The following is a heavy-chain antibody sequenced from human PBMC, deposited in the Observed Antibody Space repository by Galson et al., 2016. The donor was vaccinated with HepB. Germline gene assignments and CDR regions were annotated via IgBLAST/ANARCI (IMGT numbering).Heavy chain of an antibody. Sequence: SLRLSCAASGFTFSSYGMHWVRQAPGKGLKWVAVISIDGTKIYYADSVKGRFTISRDSSRNTLSLHLNSPGVEDTAVYYCAKWGRGWYHFDIWGQGTLVSVSS. D-gene: IGHD6-19*01. CDR2: ISIDGTKI. CDR3: AKWGRGWYHFDI. V-gene: IGHV3-30*04. CDR1: GFTFSSYG. J-gene: IGHJ4*02.